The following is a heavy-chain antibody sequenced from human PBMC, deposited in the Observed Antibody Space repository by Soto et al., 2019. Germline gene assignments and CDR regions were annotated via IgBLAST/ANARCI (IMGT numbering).Heavy chain of an antibody. J-gene: IGHJ4*02. CDR1: GFTFNIYG. V-gene: IGHV3-30*18. CDR2: ISYDGSNQ. Sequence: HPGGSLRLSCAASGFTFNIYGMHWVRQAPDKGLEWVALISYDGSNQYYADSVKGRFTISRDNSKNTLFLQMNRLRADDTAVYYCAKDQASGQGSFDSWGQGTLVTVSS. CDR3: AKDQASGQGSFDS.